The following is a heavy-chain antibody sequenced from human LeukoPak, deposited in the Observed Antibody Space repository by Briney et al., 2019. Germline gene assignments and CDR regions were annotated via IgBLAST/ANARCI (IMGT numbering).Heavy chain of an antibody. Sequence: ASVKVSCKASGYTFTSYAMHWVRQAPGQRLEWMGWINAGNGNTNYAQKLQGRVTITADESTSTAYMELSSLRSEDTAVYYCADFWSGYYVYWGQGTLVTVSS. D-gene: IGHD3-3*01. J-gene: IGHJ4*02. CDR3: ADFWSGYYVY. CDR1: GYTFTSYA. V-gene: IGHV1-3*01. CDR2: INAGNGNT.